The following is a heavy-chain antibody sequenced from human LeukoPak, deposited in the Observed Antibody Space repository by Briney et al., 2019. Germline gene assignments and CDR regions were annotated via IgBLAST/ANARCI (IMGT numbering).Heavy chain of an antibody. CDR1: GYTFTGYY. J-gene: IGHJ5*02. Sequence: ASVKVSCKASGYTFTGYYMHWVRQAPGQGLEWMGWINPNSGGTNYAQKFQGRVTMTRDTSISTAYMELSRLRSDDTAVYYCARGRSYYGSGSSPFDPWGQGTPVT. V-gene: IGHV1-2*02. CDR3: ARGRSYYGSGSSPFDP. CDR2: INPNSGGT. D-gene: IGHD3-10*01.